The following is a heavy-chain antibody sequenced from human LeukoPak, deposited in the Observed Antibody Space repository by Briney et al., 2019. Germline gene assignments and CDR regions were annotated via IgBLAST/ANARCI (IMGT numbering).Heavy chain of an antibody. V-gene: IGHV3-21*01. D-gene: IGHD6-13*01. Sequence: KPGGSLRLSCAASGFTFSSYSLNWVRQAPGKGLEWVSSISSSSSYIYYADSVKGRFTISRDNAKNSLYLQMNSLRAEDTAVYYCAREDEEWGAIAAAGTRGMDVWGKGTTGTVSS. CDR2: ISSSSSYI. J-gene: IGHJ6*04. CDR1: GFTFSSYS. CDR3: AREDEEWGAIAAAGTRGMDV.